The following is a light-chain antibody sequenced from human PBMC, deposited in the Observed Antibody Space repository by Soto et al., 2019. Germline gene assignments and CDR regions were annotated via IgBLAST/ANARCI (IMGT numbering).Light chain of an antibody. CDR2: VAS. J-gene: IGKJ1*01. CDR3: QQYYSYPRT. CDR1: QGISSY. Sequence: DIQLTQSPSFLSASVGDRVTITCRASQGISSYLAWYQQKPRKAPKLLIYVASTLQSGVPSRFSGSGSGTEFTLTISSLQPEDFATYYCQQYYSYPRTFGQGTKVDIK. V-gene: IGKV1-9*01.